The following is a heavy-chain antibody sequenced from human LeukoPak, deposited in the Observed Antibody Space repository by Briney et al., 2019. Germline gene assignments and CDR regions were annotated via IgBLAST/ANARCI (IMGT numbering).Heavy chain of an antibody. Sequence: SETLSLTCTVSGGSLSGYYWSWIRQPPGKGLEWIGYIYYSGSTNYNPSLKSRVTISVDTSKNQFSLKLSSVTAADTAVYYCASSMIVVNGFDYWGQGTLVTVSS. CDR3: ASSMIVVNGFDY. J-gene: IGHJ4*02. D-gene: IGHD3-22*01. CDR2: IYYSGST. CDR1: GGSLSGYY. V-gene: IGHV4-59*01.